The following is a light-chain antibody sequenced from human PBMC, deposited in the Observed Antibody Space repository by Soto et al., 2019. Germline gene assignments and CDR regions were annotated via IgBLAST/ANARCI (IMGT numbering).Light chain of an antibody. V-gene: IGLV2-8*01. Sequence: QSVLTQPPPASGSPGQSVTISCTGTSSDVGGYNYVSWYQQHPGKAPKLMIYEVSKRPSGVPDRFSGSKSGNTASLTVSGLQAEDEADYYCSSYAGSNTDYVFGTGTKVTVL. CDR1: SSDVGGYNY. CDR3: SSYAGSNTDYV. J-gene: IGLJ1*01. CDR2: EVS.